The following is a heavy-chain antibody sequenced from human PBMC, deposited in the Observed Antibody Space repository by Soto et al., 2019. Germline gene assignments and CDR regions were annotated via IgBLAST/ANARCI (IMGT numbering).Heavy chain of an antibody. CDR3: ARRRGYSGYDSLCLDYHYVMDV. Sequence: ASVKVSCKASGYTFTSYGISWVRQAPGQGLEWMGWISAYNGNTNYAQKLQGRVTMTTDTSTSTAYMELRSLRSDDTAVYYCARRRGYSGYDSLCLDYHYVMDVWGQGTTVTVSS. CDR2: ISAYNGNT. J-gene: IGHJ6*02. V-gene: IGHV1-18*01. D-gene: IGHD5-12*01. CDR1: GYTFTSYG.